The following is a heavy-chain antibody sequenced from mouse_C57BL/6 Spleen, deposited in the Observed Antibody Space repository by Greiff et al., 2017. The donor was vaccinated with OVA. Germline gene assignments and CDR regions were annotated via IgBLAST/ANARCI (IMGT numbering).Heavy chain of an antibody. CDR2: IDPSDSYT. V-gene: IGHV1-50*01. CDR1: GYTFTSYW. D-gene: IGHD4-1*01. Sequence: QVQLQQPGAELVKPGASVKLSCKASGYTFTSYWMQWVKQRPGQGLEWIGEIDPSDSYTNYNQKFKGKATLTVDTSSSSAYMQRSSLTSEDSAVYYCASNWEGFAYWGQGTLVTVSA. CDR3: ASNWEGFAY. J-gene: IGHJ3*01.